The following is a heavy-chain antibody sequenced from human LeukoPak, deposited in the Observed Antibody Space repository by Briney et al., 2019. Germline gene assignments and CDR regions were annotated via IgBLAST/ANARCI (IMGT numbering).Heavy chain of an antibody. D-gene: IGHD3-3*01. J-gene: IGHJ4*02. CDR1: GYPFTTFY. CDR2: INPLGGST. CDR3: ARVNDFWSGSWDS. Sequence: ASVKVSCKASGYPFTTFYVHWVRQAPGQGLEWMGIINPLGGSTNYAHKFQGRLTMTRDTSTNTAYMDLSSLRHEDTAVYYCARVNDFWSGSWDSWGQGTLVTVSS. V-gene: IGHV1-46*01.